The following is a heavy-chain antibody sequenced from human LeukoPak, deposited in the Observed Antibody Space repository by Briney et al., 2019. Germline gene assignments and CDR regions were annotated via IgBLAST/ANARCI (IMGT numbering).Heavy chain of an antibody. Sequence: TSETLSLTCTVSGGSISSGDYYWSWIRQPPGKGLEWIGYIYYSGSTYYNPSLKSRVTISVDTSKNQFSLKLSSVTAADTAVYYCAGSGRPRWPSDAFDIWGQGTMVTVSS. J-gene: IGHJ3*02. CDR2: IYYSGST. CDR3: AGSGRPRWPSDAFDI. V-gene: IGHV4-30-4*02. CDR1: GGSISSGDYY. D-gene: IGHD3-10*01.